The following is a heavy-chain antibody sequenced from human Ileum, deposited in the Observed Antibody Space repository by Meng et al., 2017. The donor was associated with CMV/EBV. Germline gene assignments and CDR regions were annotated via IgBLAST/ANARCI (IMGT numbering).Heavy chain of an antibody. D-gene: IGHD3-22*01. CDR2: INTGNDNT. J-gene: IGHJ4*02. CDR3: AIDPSGYYYKF. Sequence: QVQLVQSGAEVKKPGASVKASCKASGYTFTSYAMHWVRQAPGQRLEWMGWINTGNDNTKYSQKFQGRVTFTRDTSASTAYMELSSLRSEDTAVYFCAIDPSGYYYKFWGQGTLVTVSS. V-gene: IGHV1-3*04. CDR1: GYTFTSYA.